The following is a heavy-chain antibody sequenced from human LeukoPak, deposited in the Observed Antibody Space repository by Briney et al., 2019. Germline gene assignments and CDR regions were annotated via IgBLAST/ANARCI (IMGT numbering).Heavy chain of an antibody. CDR2: IRGDGGST. D-gene: IGHD2-15*01. J-gene: IGHJ4*02. CDR3: ARDEGFCSGGRCHISGFDY. Sequence: GGSLRLSCAASGFICDACTMHWVRQAPGKGLEWVSLIRGDGGSTYFADSVRGRFTISRDNAKNSLYLEMNSLRAEDTAVYYCARDEGFCSGGRCHISGFDYWGQGILVTVSS. V-gene: IGHV3-43*01. CDR1: GFICDACT.